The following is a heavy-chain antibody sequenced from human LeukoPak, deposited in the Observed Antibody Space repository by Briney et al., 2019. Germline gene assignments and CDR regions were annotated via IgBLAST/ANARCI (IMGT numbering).Heavy chain of an antibody. CDR1: GYTFTSYG. CDR3: ARRRGYGHYWLFNL. D-gene: IGHD5-12*01. V-gene: IGHV1-2*02. Sequence: GASVKVSCKASGYTFTSYGISWVRQAPGQGLEWMGWINPNSGGTEYAQNFQGRVTMTTDTSISTAYMEMSRLTSDDTAIYYCARRRGYGHYWLFNLWGRGTLVTVSS. J-gene: IGHJ2*01. CDR2: INPNSGGT.